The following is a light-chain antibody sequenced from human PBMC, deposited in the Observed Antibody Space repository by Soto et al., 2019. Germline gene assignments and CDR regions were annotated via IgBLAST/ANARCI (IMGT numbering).Light chain of an antibody. CDR3: QQYNNWPWT. CDR1: QSISDT. V-gene: IGKV3-15*01. J-gene: IGKJ1*01. Sequence: IGMTQSPATLSVSPGGRATLSCRASQSISDTLAWYQQKPGQAPRLLIYSASARATGFPARFSGSGSGTDFTLTISSLQSEDFAVYYCQQYNNWPWTFGQGTKVDIK. CDR2: SAS.